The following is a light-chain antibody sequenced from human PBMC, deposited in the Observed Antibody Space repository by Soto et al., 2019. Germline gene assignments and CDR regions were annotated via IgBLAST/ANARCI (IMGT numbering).Light chain of an antibody. J-gene: IGKJ4*01. CDR1: QGIGDT. V-gene: IGKV3-15*01. CDR3: QRYNNWPLT. CDR2: DTS. Sequence: EVVMRQSPAPLSVSPGEGATLSCRASQGIGDTLAWYQHKPGQTPRLLVYDTSTRATGVPARFSGSRSGTEFTLTSNSLQSEDVAVYYCQRYNNWPLTFGGGTKVESK.